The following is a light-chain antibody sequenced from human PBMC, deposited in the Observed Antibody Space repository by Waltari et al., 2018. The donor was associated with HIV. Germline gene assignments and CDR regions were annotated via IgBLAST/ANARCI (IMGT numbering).Light chain of an antibody. V-gene: IGLV2-8*01. CDR3: TSYAGSYNCI. CDR2: DVS. Sequence: QSALTQPPSAAASPGQSATISCSATSSHVGGYNYVYWYQQHPGKAPIIIIYDVSKPPSGFAGRFSASKSGNTALLTVCGLHDEDAADYCSTSYAGSYNCIFGGGTKLSVL. CDR1: SSHVGGYNY. J-gene: IGLJ2*01.